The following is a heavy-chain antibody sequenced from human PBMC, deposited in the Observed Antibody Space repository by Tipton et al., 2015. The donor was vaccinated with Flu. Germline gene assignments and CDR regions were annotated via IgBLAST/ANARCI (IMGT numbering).Heavy chain of an antibody. CDR2: IYSGGST. D-gene: IGHD3-16*01. V-gene: IGHV3-53*01. Sequence: GSLRLSCAASGFTVSSNYMSWVRQAPGKGLEWVSVIYSGGSTYYADSVKGRFTISRDNSKNTLYLQMNSLRAEDTAVYYCARTRWDYYYGMDVWGQGTTVTVSS. CDR1: GFTVSSNY. CDR3: ARTRWDYYYGMDV. J-gene: IGHJ6*02.